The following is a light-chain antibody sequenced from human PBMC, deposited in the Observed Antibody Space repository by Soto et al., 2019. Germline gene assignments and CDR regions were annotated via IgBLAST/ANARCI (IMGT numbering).Light chain of an antibody. CDR1: SSNIGSNS. Sequence: QSVLTQPPSASGTPGQRVTISCSGSSSNIGSNSVSWYHQLPGKAPKLLIYGNDDRPSGVPDRFSGSKSGTSASLAISGLQSEDEADYYCAAYADSRNRVVFGGGTKLTVL. V-gene: IGLV1-44*01. CDR2: GND. J-gene: IGLJ2*01. CDR3: AAYADSRNRVV.